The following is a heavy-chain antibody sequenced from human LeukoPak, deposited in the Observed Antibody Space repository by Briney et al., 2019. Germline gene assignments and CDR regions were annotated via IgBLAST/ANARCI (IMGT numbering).Heavy chain of an antibody. J-gene: IGHJ3*02. CDR3: ARVVTALGRAFDI. V-gene: IGHV1-46*01. CDR1: GYTFTSYY. D-gene: IGHD2-21*02. Sequence: ASVKVSCKASGYTFTSYYMHWVRQAPGQGLEWMGIINPSGGSTNYAQKFQGRVTMTRDMSTSTVYMELSSLRSEDTAVYYCARVVTALGRAFDIWGQGTMVTVSS. CDR2: INPSGGST.